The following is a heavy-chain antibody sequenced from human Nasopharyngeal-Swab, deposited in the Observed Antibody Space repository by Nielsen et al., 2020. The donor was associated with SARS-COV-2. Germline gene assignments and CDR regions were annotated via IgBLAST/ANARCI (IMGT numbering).Heavy chain of an antibody. V-gene: IGHV1-24*01. D-gene: IGHD1-26*01. CDR2: FDPEDGET. J-gene: IGHJ6*02. Sequence: ASVKVSCKVSGYTLTELSMHWVRQAPGKGLGWMGGFDPEDGETIYAQKFQGRVTMTEDTSTDTAYMELSSLRSEDTAVYYCATDLPVRRSEWELLQAPYYYYGMDVWGQGTTVTVSS. CDR3: ATDLPVRRSEWELLQAPYYYYGMDV. CDR1: GYTLTELS.